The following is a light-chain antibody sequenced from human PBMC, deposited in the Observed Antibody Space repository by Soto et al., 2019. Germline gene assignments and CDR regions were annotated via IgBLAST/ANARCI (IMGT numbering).Light chain of an antibody. CDR2: AAS. CDR1: QRISSS. J-gene: IGKJ2*01. Sequence: DIQMTQSPSSLSASVGDRVTITCRASQRISSSLNWYQHKVGRAPKLLIYAASSLQTGFPSRFRGSGSETDFTLTISNLQPEDFATYYCQQSYRTPRTFRQGTKLQV. CDR3: QQSYRTPRT. V-gene: IGKV1-39*01.